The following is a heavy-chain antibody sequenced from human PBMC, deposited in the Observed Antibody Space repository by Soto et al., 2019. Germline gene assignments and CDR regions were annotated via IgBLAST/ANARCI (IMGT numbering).Heavy chain of an antibody. CDR2: IYYSGST. J-gene: IGHJ4*02. CDR3: ARLGNDYGDYEFVY. CDR1: GGSISRSSYY. V-gene: IGHV4-39*01. Sequence: QLQLQESGPGLVKPSEILSLTCTVSGGSISRSSYYWGWIRQPPGKGLEWIGGIYYSGSTYYNPSLKSRVTISVDTSKNQFSLKLSSVTAADTAVYYCARLGNDYGDYEFVYWGQGTLVTVSS. D-gene: IGHD4-17*01.